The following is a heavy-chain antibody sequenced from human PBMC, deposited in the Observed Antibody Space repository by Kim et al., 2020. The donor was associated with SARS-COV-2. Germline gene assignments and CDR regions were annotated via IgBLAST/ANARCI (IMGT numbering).Heavy chain of an antibody. Sequence: PGSVKGRFTISRENAKNSVYLQMNSLRAGDTAVYYCARASYSSSWHFDYWGQGTLVTVSS. V-gene: IGHV3-13*01. J-gene: IGHJ4*02. D-gene: IGHD6-13*01. CDR3: ARASYSSSWHFDY.